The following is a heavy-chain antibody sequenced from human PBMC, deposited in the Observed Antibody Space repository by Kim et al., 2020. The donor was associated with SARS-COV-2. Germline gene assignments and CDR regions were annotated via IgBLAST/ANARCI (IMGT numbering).Heavy chain of an antibody. CDR2: INHSGST. CDR1: GGSFSGYY. Sequence: SETLSLTCAVYGGSFSGYYWSWIRQPPGKGLEWIGEINHSGSTNYNPSLKSRVTISVDTSKNQFSLKLSSVTAADTAVYYCARGRVAVAGSHGMDVWGQG. CDR3: ARGRVAVAGSHGMDV. V-gene: IGHV4-34*01. D-gene: IGHD6-19*01. J-gene: IGHJ6*02.